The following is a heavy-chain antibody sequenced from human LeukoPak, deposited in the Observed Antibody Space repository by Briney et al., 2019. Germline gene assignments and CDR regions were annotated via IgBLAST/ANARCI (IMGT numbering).Heavy chain of an antibody. CDR2: ISTMSNYI. D-gene: IGHD5-12*01. Sequence: GGSLRLSCAASGFDFSTYAINWVRQAPGKGLEWVSSISTMSNYIFYGDSVKGRFTISRDNAKYSVYLQMNSLRPEDTAVYYCSRDRLGGLDLWGQGTLVTVSS. V-gene: IGHV3-21*01. CDR3: SRDRLGGLDL. J-gene: IGHJ5*02. CDR1: GFDFSTYA.